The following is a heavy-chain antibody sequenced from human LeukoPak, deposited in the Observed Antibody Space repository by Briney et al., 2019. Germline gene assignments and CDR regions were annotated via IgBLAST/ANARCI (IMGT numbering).Heavy chain of an antibody. J-gene: IGHJ4*02. D-gene: IGHD3-22*01. CDR2: IYYSGST. CDR3: ARHSNYYDSSGYKRNSDY. CDR1: GSSISSSSYY. V-gene: IGHV4-39*01. Sequence: KPSETLSLTCTVSGSSISSSSYYWGWIRQPPGKGLEWIGSIYYSGSTYYNPSLKSRVTISVDTSKNQFSLKLSSVTAADTAVYYCARHSNYYDSSGYKRNSDYWGQGTLVTVSS.